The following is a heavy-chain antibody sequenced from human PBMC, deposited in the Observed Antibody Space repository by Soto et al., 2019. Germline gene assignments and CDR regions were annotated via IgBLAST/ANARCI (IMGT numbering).Heavy chain of an antibody. V-gene: IGHV4-59*01. D-gene: IGHD6-13*01. Sequence: SETLSLTCTVSGGSISSYYWSWIRQPPGKGLEWIGYIYYSGSTNYNPSLKSRVTISVDTSKNQFSLKLSSVTAADTAVYYCARDPVGSSWYVGWFDPWGQGTLVTVSS. CDR3: ARDPVGSSWYVGWFDP. CDR1: GGSISSYY. CDR2: IYYSGST. J-gene: IGHJ5*02.